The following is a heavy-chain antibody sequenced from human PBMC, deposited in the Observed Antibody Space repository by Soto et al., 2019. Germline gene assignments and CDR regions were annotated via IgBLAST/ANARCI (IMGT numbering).Heavy chain of an antibody. V-gene: IGHV3-7*01. D-gene: IGHD2-2*02. CDR3: ARDRGPNTPGY. CDR1: GFTFSNYW. CDR2: MNQDGSQI. J-gene: IGHJ4*02. Sequence: EVQVVESGGGLVQPGGSLRLSCAVSGFTFSNYWMTWVRQAPGKGLEWVAYMNQDGSQINYVDSLRGRFTISRDNAKNSLYLQMNSLRVDDTAVYYCARDRGPNTPGYWGQGTLVTVSS.